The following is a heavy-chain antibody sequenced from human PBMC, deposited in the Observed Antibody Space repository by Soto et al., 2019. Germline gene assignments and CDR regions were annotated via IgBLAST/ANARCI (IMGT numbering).Heavy chain of an antibody. D-gene: IGHD6-13*01. Sequence: QVQLVQSGAEVKKPGSSVKLSCKASGVTFSSYAISWVRQAPGQGLEWMGGIIPIFGTANYAQKFQGRVTITADKSTSTAYMELISLRSEDTAVYYCARVNIPGYSISLSGPVVYYYHYGMDVWGQGTTVTVSS. CDR3: ARVNIPGYSISLSGPVVYYYHYGMDV. J-gene: IGHJ6*02. CDR1: GVTFSSYA. CDR2: IIPIFGTA. V-gene: IGHV1-69*06.